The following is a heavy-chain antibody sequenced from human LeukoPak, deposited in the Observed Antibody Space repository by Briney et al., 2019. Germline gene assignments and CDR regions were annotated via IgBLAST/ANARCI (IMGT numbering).Heavy chain of an antibody. V-gene: IGHV1-69*05. CDR2: IIPIFGTA. J-gene: IGHJ4*02. D-gene: IGHD4-17*01. Sequence: SVKVSCKASGGTFSSYAISWVRQAPGQGLEWMGGIIPIFGTANYAQKFQGRVTITTDESTSTAYMERSSLRSEDTAVYYCARGLHDYGDYDVPYYFDYWGQGTLVTVSS. CDR1: GGTFSSYA. CDR3: ARGLHDYGDYDVPYYFDY.